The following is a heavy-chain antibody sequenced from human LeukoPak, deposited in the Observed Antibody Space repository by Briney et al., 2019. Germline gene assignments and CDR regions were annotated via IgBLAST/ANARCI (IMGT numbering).Heavy chain of an antibody. CDR2: IYYTGTT. Sequence: SETLSLTCTVSGGSISSGGYYWSWIRQHPGKGLEWIGYIYYTGTTHYNPSLQSRLTISADTSKNQFSLKLTSVTAADTAMYYCARLRQAAVAAGYDYWGQGTLVAVSS. J-gene: IGHJ4*02. V-gene: IGHV4-39*01. CDR1: GGSISSGGYY. D-gene: IGHD6-19*01. CDR3: ARLRQAAVAAGYDY.